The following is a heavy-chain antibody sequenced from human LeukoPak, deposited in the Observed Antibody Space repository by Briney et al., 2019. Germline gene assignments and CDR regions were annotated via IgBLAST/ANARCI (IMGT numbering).Heavy chain of an antibody. Sequence: PGGSLRLSCAASGFTFSSYAMHWVRQAPGKGLEWVSYISSSGSTIYYADSVKGRFTISRDNAENSLHLQINSLKVEDTAVYYCAREMYDSSGMDYWGQGTMVTVSS. CDR1: GFTFSSYA. J-gene: IGHJ4*02. D-gene: IGHD3-22*01. CDR2: ISSSGSTI. CDR3: AREMYDSSGMDY. V-gene: IGHV3-48*03.